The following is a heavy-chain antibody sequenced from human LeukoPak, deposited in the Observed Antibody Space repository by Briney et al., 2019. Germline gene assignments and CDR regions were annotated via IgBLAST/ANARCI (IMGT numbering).Heavy chain of an antibody. J-gene: IGHJ4*02. Sequence: PGGSLRLSCAASGFTFSSYWMHWVRQAPGKGLVWVSAISGSGGSTYYADSVKGRFTISRDNSKNTLSLQMNSLRAEDTAVYYCAKGLSDGDFDYWGQGTLVTVSS. CDR2: ISGSGGST. CDR1: GFTFSSYW. V-gene: IGHV3-23*01. D-gene: IGHD4-17*01. CDR3: AKGLSDGDFDY.